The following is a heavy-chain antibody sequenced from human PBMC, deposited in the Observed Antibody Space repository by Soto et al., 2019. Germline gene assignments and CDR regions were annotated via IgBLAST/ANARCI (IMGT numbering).Heavy chain of an antibody. D-gene: IGHD3-22*01. CDR1: GGTFSSYA. CDR3: ARDRFYYDSSGYYYVGAFDV. Sequence: SVKVSCKASGGTFSSYAISWVRQAPGQGLEWMGGIIPIFGTANYAQKFQGRVTITADESTSTAYMELSSLRSEDTAVYYCARDRFYYDSSGYYYVGAFDVWGQGTMVTVSS. J-gene: IGHJ3*01. V-gene: IGHV1-69*13. CDR2: IIPIFGTA.